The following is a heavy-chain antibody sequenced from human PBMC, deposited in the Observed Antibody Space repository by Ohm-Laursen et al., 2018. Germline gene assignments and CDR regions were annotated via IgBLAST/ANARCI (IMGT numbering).Heavy chain of an antibody. J-gene: IGHJ4*02. V-gene: IGHV3-33*01. CDR1: GFTFSSYG. CDR3: ARGGGFTIIVAGYFDY. Sequence: SLRLSCTASGFTFSSYGMHWVRQAPGKGLEWVAVIWYDGSNKYYADSVKGRFTISRDNAKNSLFLQMNSLRAEDTAVYYCARGGGFTIIVAGYFDYWGQGTLVTVSS. CDR2: IWYDGSNK. D-gene: IGHD3-22*01.